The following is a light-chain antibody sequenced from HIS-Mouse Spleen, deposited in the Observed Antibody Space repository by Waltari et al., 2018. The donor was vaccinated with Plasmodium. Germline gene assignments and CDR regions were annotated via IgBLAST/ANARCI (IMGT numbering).Light chain of an antibody. Sequence: EIVLTQSPATLSLSPGERATLSCRASQSVSSSLACYQQKPGQAPRLLIYAASNMATGISARFSGRGSGTDFTLTSSSLEREDFAVYYCQQRSNWPPRTFGGGTKVEIK. CDR1: QSVSSS. V-gene: IGKV3-11*01. J-gene: IGKJ4*01. CDR2: AAS. CDR3: QQRSNWPPRT.